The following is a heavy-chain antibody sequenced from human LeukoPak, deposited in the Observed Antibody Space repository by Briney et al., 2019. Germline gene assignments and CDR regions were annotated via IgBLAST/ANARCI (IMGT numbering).Heavy chain of an antibody. CDR3: VRDAPVAVTWYFDL. J-gene: IGHJ2*01. D-gene: IGHD2-15*01. Sequence: GGSLRLSCVVSGFTFESYSMNWVRQAPGKGLEWVTYISSSSTNIYYADSVKGRFTLSRDNAKNSVFLQMNSLRAEDTAMYYCVRDAPVAVTWYFDLWGRGTLVTVSS. CDR2: ISSSSTNI. CDR1: GFTFESYS. V-gene: IGHV3-48*01.